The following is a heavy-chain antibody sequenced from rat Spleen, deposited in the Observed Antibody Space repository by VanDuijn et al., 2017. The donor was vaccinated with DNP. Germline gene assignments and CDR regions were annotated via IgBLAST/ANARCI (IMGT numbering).Heavy chain of an antibody. V-gene: IGHV5S13*01. CDR2: ITNSGSDT. CDR3: ARDSRDYGSYVDYFDY. J-gene: IGHJ2*01. Sequence: EVQLVESGGGLVQPGRSLKLSCAASGLTFSNYAMAWVRQAPTKGLEWVASITNSGSDTKYRDSVQGRFTISRDNAKNTLYLQMDSLRSEDTATYYCARDSRDYGSYVDYFDYWGQGVMVTVSS. D-gene: IGHD1-8*01. CDR1: GLTFSNYA.